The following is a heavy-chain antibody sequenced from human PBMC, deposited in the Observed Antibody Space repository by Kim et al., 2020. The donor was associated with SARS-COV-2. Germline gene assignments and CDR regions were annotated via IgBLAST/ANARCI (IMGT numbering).Heavy chain of an antibody. J-gene: IGHJ4*02. Sequence: SETLSLTCTVSGGSISSSSYYWGWIRQPPGKGLEWIGSIYYSGSTYYNPSLKSRVTISVDTSKNQFSLKLSSVTAADTAVYYCARQTMWETYYDILTGYSAPHFDYWGQGTLVTVSS. CDR3: ARQTMWETYYDILTGYSAPHFDY. D-gene: IGHD3-9*01. CDR1: GGSISSSSYY. CDR2: IYYSGST. V-gene: IGHV4-39*01.